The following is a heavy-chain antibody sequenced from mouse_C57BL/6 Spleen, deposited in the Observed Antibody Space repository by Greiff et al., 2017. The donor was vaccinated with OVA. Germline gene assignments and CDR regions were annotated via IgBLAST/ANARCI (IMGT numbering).Heavy chain of an antibody. Sequence: QVQLKQPGAELVKPGASVKLSCKASGYTFTSYWMHWVKQRPGQGLEWIGMIHPNSGSTNYNEKFKSKATLTVDKSSSTAYMQLSSLTSEDSAVXYCAKEGYYGSSSAWFAYWGQGTLVTVSA. D-gene: IGHD1-1*01. CDR2: IHPNSGST. J-gene: IGHJ3*01. V-gene: IGHV1-64*01. CDR3: AKEGYYGSSSAWFAY. CDR1: GYTFTSYW.